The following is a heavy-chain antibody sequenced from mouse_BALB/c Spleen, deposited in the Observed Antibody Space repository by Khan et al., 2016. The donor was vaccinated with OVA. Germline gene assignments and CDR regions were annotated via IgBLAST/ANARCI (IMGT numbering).Heavy chain of an antibody. Sequence: QVQLQQSGAELARPGASVKLSCKASGYTFTSYWMQWVKQRPGQGLEWIGAIYPGDGDTRYTQKFKGKATLTADKSSSTAYMQLSSLASEDSAVYYCARTLRLRYFDVWGAGTTVTVSS. CDR2: IYPGDGDT. J-gene: IGHJ1*01. D-gene: IGHD1-2*01. CDR1: GYTFTSYW. V-gene: IGHV1-87*01. CDR3: ARTLRLRYFDV.